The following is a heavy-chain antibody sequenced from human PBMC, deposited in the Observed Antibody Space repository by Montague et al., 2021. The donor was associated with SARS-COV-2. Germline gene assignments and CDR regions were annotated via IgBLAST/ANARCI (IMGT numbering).Heavy chain of an antibody. CDR2: IKHSGST. CDR3: ARGGTVTTFFAPRRTRRYNWFDP. J-gene: IGHJ5*02. V-gene: IGHV4-34*01. Sequence: SETLSLTCAVYGGSFSNYYWSWIRQPPGKGPEWTGEIKHSGSTNXNPSLKSRGTISVDTSKNQFSLKLSSVTAADTAVYYCARGGTVTTFFAPRRTRRYNWFDPWAQGTLVTVSS. D-gene: IGHD4-17*01. CDR1: GGSFSNYY.